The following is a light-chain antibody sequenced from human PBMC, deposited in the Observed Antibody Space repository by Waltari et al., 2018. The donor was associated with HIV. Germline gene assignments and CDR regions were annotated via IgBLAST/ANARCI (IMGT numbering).Light chain of an antibody. J-gene: IGLJ2*01. CDR3: QTWGTGISLV. CDR2: LNADGSH. CDR1: SGHTYYA. Sequence: QLVLTQSPSASASLGAPAEPTCTLSSGHTYYAVSWHKQQHEKGPRFLMKLNADGSHTKGDGIPDRFSGSSSGAERFLSISNLQSEDEADYYCQTWGTGISLVFGGGTKLTVL. V-gene: IGLV4-69*01.